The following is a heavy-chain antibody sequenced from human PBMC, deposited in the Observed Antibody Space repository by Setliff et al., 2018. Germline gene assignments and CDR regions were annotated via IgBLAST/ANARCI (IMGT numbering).Heavy chain of an antibody. J-gene: IGHJ3*01. V-gene: IGHV3-30*02. D-gene: IGHD1-26*01. CDR3: ARDFGSYSVFDL. CDR2: IRYDGSNK. CDR1: GFTVSSNY. Sequence: GGSLRLSCAASGFTVSSNYMSWVRQAPGKGLEWVAFIRYDGSNKYYADSVKGRFTISRDNSKNTLYLQMNSLRAEDTAVYYCARDFGSYSVFDLWGQGIMVTVSS.